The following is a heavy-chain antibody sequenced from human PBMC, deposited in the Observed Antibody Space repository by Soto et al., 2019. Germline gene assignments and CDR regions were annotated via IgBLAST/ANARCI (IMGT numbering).Heavy chain of an antibody. CDR2: IYPGDSDT. CDR3: ARLTEEYYYGSGSHNYYYYYMDV. CDR1: GYSFTSYW. J-gene: IGHJ6*03. V-gene: IGHV5-51*01. Sequence: GESLKISCKGSGYSFTSYWIGWVRQMHGKGLEWMGIIYPGDSDTRYSPSFQGQVTISADKSISTAYLQWSSLKASDTAMYYCARLTEEYYYGSGSHNYYYYYMDVWGKGTTVTVSS. D-gene: IGHD3-10*01.